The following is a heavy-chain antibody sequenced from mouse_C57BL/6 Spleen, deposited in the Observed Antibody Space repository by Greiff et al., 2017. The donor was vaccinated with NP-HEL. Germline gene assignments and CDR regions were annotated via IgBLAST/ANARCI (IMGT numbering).Heavy chain of an antibody. CDR3: ARNPAHYYGSRDYAMDY. CDR2: IWSGGST. V-gene: IGHV2-2*01. D-gene: IGHD1-1*01. J-gene: IGHJ4*01. CDR1: GFSLTSYG. Sequence: VQLQQSGPGLVQPSQSLSITCTVSGFSLTSYGVHWVRQSPGTGLEWLGVIWSGGSTDYNSAFISRLSISKDNSKSQVFFKMNSLQADDTAIYYCARNPAHYYGSRDYAMDYWGQGTSVTVSS.